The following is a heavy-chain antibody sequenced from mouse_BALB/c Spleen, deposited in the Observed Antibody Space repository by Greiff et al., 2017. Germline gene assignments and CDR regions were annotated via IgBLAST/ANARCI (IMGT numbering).Heavy chain of an antibody. CDR2: ISYDGSN. J-gene: IGHJ3*01. V-gene: IGHV3-6*02. CDR1: GYSITSGYY. Sequence: EVKLVESGPGLVKPSQSLSLTCSVTGYSITSGYYWNWIRQFPGNKLEWMGYISYDGSNNYNPSLKNRISITRDTSKNQFFLKLNSVTTEDTATYYCAREGISTMITTGFAYWGQGTLVTVSA. D-gene: IGHD2-4*01. CDR3: AREGISTMITTGFAY.